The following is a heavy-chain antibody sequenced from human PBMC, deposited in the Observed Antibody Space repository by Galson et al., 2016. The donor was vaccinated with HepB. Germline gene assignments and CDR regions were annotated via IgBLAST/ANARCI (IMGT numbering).Heavy chain of an antibody. J-gene: IGHJ4*02. V-gene: IGHV1-3*01. CDR3: AGATRGYYSTPLDY. CDR2: INVGNGNT. D-gene: IGHD3-22*01. Sequence: SVKVSCKASGYSSNMYGIHWVRQAPGQSLEWIGRINVGNGNTRYSQKFQARVTITRDTSASTGYLEVSSLTSEDKAVYYCAGATRGYYSTPLDYWGQGTLVTVSS. CDR1: GYSSNMYG.